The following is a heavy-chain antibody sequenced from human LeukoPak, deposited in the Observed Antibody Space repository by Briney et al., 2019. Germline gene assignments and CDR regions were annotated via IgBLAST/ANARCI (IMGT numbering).Heavy chain of an antibody. V-gene: IGHV3-7*01. CDR1: GFTFSSYW. Sequence: GRSLRLSCAASGFTFSSYWMSSVRQAPGEELEWVANIKQDGSEKYYVDSVKSRFTISRDNAKNSLYLQMNSLRAEDTAVYYCASSIVGATEYYMDVWGKGTTVTISS. CDR2: IKQDGSEK. J-gene: IGHJ6*03. CDR3: ASSIVGATEYYMDV. D-gene: IGHD1-26*01.